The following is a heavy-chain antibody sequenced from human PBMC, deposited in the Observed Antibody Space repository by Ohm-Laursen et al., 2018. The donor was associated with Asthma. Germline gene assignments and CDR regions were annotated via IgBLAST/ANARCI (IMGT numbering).Heavy chain of an antibody. CDR2: IDWDDVK. D-gene: IGHD1-26*01. CDR1: GFSFNTSGMR. Sequence: TQTLTLTRTFSGFSFNTSGMRVSWIRQPPGKALEWLGRIDWDDVKLYSTSLKSRLTISKDTSKNQVVLTMTNMDPVDTATYYCARIDNSGSYDYWGQGTLVTVSS. J-gene: IGHJ4*02. CDR3: ARIDNSGSYDY. V-gene: IGHV2-70*04.